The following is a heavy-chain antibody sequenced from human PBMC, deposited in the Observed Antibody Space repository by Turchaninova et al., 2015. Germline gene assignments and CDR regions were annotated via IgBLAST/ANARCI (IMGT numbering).Heavy chain of an antibody. CDR1: GYTFTSFA. D-gene: IGHD3-9*01. CDR2: INAGNGNT. Sequence: QVQLVQSGSEVKKPGASVKVSCKASGYTFTSFAMHWVRQAHGQRLEWMGGINAGNGNTKYSQKFQGRVTITRDTSASTAYMELSSLRSEDTAVYYCARGVLTGYFFDYWGQGTLVTVSS. J-gene: IGHJ4*02. CDR3: ARGVLTGYFFDY. V-gene: IGHV1-3*01.